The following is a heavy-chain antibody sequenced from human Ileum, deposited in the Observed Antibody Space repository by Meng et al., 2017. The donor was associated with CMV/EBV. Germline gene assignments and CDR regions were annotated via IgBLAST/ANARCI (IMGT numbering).Heavy chain of an antibody. CDR3: ARGVTMVRGVPSGFDP. V-gene: IGHV1-69*05. CDR1: GGTFSSYA. Sequence: SGGTFSSYASSWVRQAPGQGLEWMGGIIPIFGTANYAQKFQGRVTITTDESTSTAYMELSSLRSEDTAVYYCARGVTMVRGVPSGFDPWGQGTLVTVSS. CDR2: IIPIFGTA. J-gene: IGHJ5*02. D-gene: IGHD3-10*01.